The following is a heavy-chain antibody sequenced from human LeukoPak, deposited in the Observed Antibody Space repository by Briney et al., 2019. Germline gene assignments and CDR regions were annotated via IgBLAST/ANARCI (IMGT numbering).Heavy chain of an antibody. CDR3: AKGPHHDPLHYFDY. D-gene: IGHD5/OR15-5a*01. CDR2: ISGSGGTT. Sequence: PGGSLRLSCAASGFTCSNYAMSWVRQAPGKGLEWVSAISGSGGTTYYADSVKGRFTISRDYSENTLHLQMNSLRADDTAVYYCAKGPHHDPLHYFDYWGQGTLVTVSS. J-gene: IGHJ4*02. CDR1: GFTCSNYA. V-gene: IGHV3-23*01.